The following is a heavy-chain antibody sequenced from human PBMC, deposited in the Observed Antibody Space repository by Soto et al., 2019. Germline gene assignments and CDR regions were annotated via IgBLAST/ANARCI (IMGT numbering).Heavy chain of an antibody. CDR2: VFHSGSV. CDR1: GGSISGDYYH. V-gene: IGHV4-30-4*08. Sequence: SETLSLTCTVSGGSISGDYYHWTWIRQSPGKGLEWIGYVFHSGSVLYNPSLKSRLNISVDTSKNQFSLRLSSVTAADTAVYYCARQGDSSSWYNAWFDPWGQGTLVTVSS. D-gene: IGHD6-13*01. J-gene: IGHJ5*02. CDR3: ARQGDSSSWYNAWFDP.